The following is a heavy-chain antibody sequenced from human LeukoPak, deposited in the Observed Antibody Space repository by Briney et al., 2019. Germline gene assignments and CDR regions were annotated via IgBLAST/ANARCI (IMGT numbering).Heavy chain of an antibody. V-gene: IGHV4-39*01. Sequence: SETLSLTCTVSGGSISSSSYYWGRIRQPPGKGLEWIGCIYYSGSTYYNPSLKSRVTISVDTSKNQFSLKLSSVTAADTAVYYCARHECYYDSSGCNWFDPWGQGTLVTVSS. CDR2: IYYSGST. D-gene: IGHD3-22*01. CDR3: ARHECYYDSSGCNWFDP. CDR1: GGSISSSSYY. J-gene: IGHJ5*02.